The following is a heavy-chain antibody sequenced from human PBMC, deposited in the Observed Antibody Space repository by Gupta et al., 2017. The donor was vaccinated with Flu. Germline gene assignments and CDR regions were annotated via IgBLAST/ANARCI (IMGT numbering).Heavy chain of an antibody. Sequence: EVQLLESGGGLVQPGGSLSLSCAASGFTFSSSAISWVRQAPGKGLEWVSAISGSGVRTYYADSVKGRFTISRDNSKNTLYLKMNSLRAEDTAVYYCAKTRLYGSYGFDYWGQGTLVTVAS. V-gene: IGHV3-23*01. CDR3: AKTRLYGSYGFDY. J-gene: IGHJ4*02. D-gene: IGHD2-8*02. CDR1: GFTFSSSA. CDR2: ISGSGVRT.